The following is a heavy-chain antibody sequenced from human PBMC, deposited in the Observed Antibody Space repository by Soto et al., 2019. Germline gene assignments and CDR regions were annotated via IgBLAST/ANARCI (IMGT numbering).Heavy chain of an antibody. V-gene: IGHV1-69*01. CDR3: ARERYGSGSYYRPFAY. D-gene: IGHD3-10*01. CDR2: IIPIFGTA. J-gene: IGHJ4*02. CDR1: GGTFSSYA. Sequence: QVQLVQSGAEVKKPGSSVKVSCKASGGTFSSYAISWLRQTPGQGLEWMGGIIPIFGTATYAQKFQGRVTITADESTSTAYMELSSLRSEDTAVYYCARERYGSGSYYRPFAYWGQGTLVTVSS.